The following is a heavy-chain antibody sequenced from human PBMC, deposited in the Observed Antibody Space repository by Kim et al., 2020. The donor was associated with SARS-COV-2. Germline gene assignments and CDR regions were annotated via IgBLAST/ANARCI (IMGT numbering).Heavy chain of an antibody. V-gene: IGHV7-4-1*02. CDR1: GYTFTSYA. CDR2: INTNTGNP. J-gene: IGHJ4*02. Sequence: ASVKVSCKASGYTFTSYAMNWVRQAPGQGLEWMGWINTNTGNPTYAQGFTGRFVFSLDTSVSTAYLQISSLKAEDTAVYYCAREGIFDDYGDYVLVGPDYWGQGTLVTVSS. CDR3: AREGIFDDYGDYVLVGPDY. D-gene: IGHD4-17*01.